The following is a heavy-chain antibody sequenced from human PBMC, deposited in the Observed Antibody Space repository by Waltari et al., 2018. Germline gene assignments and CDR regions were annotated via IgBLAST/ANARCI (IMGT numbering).Heavy chain of an antibody. CDR3: AREGGSSTGTTNGLHYYYYYYMDV. CDR2: ISAYNGNT. V-gene: IGHV1-18*01. CDR1: GYTFTSYG. J-gene: IGHJ6*03. D-gene: IGHD1-7*01. Sequence: QVQLVQSGAEVKKPGASVKVSCKASGYTFTSYGISWVRQAPGQGLEWMGWISAYNGNTNYAQKLQGRVPMTTDTSTSTAYMELRSLRSDDTAVYYCAREGGSSTGTTNGLHYYYYYYMDVWGKGTTVTVSS.